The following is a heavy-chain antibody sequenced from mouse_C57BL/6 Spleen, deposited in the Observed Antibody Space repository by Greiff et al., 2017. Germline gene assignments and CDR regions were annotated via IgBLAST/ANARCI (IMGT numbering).Heavy chain of an antibody. J-gene: IGHJ4*01. D-gene: IGHD2-4*01. CDR2: INPSNGGT. V-gene: IGHV1-53*01. Sequence: QVQLKQPGTELVKPGASVKLSCKASGYTFTSYWMHWVKQRPGQGLEWIGNINPSNGGTNYNEKFKSKATLTVDKSSSTAYMQRSSLTSEDSAVYYCARRGVYYEPSDEGYYAMDDWGQGTSVTVSS. CDR1: GYTFTSYW. CDR3: ARRGVYYEPSDEGYYAMDD.